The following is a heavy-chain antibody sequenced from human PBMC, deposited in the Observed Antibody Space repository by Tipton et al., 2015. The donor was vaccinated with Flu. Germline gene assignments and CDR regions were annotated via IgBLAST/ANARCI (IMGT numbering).Heavy chain of an antibody. V-gene: IGHV4-59*12. J-gene: IGHJ4*02. CDR1: GGSISSYY. CDR3: ARVWSSFVATASLDY. CDR2: IRYGGSS. D-gene: IGHD1-1*01. Sequence: TLSLTCTVSGGSISSYYWTWIRQTPGKGLEWIGSIRYGGSSYYTPSLKSRVTISRDMSKDQFSLKLASVTAADTAVYYCARVWSSFVATASLDYWGRGTLVTVSS.